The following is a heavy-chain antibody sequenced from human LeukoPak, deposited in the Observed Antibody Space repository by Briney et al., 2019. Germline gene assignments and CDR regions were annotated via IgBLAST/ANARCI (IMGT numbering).Heavy chain of an antibody. Sequence: SETLSLTCAVYGGSFSAYYWSWIRQPPGEGPEWIGEINHSGSTNYNPSLKSRVTISIDTSKNQFSLEMSSVTAADTAVYYCARGRGARSSRWYNWFDPWGQGTLVTVSS. V-gene: IGHV4-34*01. CDR3: ARGRGARSSRWYNWFDP. J-gene: IGHJ5*02. CDR1: GGSFSAYY. D-gene: IGHD6-13*01. CDR2: INHSGST.